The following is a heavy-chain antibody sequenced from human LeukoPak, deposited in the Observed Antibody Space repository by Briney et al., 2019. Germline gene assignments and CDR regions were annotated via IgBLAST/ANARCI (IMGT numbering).Heavy chain of an antibody. V-gene: IGHV3-30-3*01. J-gene: IGHJ4*02. CDR3: AREGYYGSGSPPSLYLDY. CDR1: GFTFRNYV. CDR2: TSSDLNVK. Sequence: GGSLRLSCAASGFTFRNYVIHWVRQAPGKGLEWVAVTSSDLNVKLYADSVKGRFTISRDNSRSTLYLQMNSLRPEDTASYYCAREGYYGSGSPPSLYLDYWGQGTLVTVSS. D-gene: IGHD3-10*01.